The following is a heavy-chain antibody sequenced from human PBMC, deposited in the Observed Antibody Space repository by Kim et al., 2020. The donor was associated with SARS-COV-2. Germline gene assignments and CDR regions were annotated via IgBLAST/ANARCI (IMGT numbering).Heavy chain of an antibody. D-gene: IGHD3-10*01. J-gene: IGHJ6*02. V-gene: IGHV1-69*02. CDR3: ARVISLRETGYGMDV. CDR1: GGTFSSYT. CDR2: IIPILGIA. Sequence: SVKVSCKASGGTFSSYTISWVRQAPGQGLEWMGRIIPILGIANYAQKFQGRVTITADKSTSTAYMELSSLRSEDTAVYYCARVISLRETGYGMDVWGQGTTVTVSS.